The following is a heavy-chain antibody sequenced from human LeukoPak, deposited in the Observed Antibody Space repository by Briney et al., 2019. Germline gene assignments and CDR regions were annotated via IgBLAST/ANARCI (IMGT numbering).Heavy chain of an antibody. CDR2: IYSGGST. Sequence: GSLRLSCAASGFTVSSNYMSWVRQAPGKGLEWVSVIYSGGSTYYADSVKGRFTISRDNSKNTLYLQMNSLRAEDTAVYYCARGFSGFRFDPWGQGTLVTVSS. D-gene: IGHD3-3*02. CDR1: GFTVSSNY. CDR3: ARGFSGFRFDP. J-gene: IGHJ5*02. V-gene: IGHV3-53*01.